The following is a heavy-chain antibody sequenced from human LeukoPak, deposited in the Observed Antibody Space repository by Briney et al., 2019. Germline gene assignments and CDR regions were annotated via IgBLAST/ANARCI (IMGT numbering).Heavy chain of an antibody. Sequence: PSETLSLTCSVSGGSIRSSSYYWAWIRQPPGEGLEWIGSIYSSGFTSYKPSLKSRLTISVDTSKNQFSLKLSSVTAADTAVYYCARGSIAAAGERGAFDIWGQGTMVTVSS. CDR1: GGSIRSSSYY. V-gene: IGHV4-39*01. D-gene: IGHD6-13*01. J-gene: IGHJ3*02. CDR3: ARGSIAAAGERGAFDI. CDR2: IYSSGFT.